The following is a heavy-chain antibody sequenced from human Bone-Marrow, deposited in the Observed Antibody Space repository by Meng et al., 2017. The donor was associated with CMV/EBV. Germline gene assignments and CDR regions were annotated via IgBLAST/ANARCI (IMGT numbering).Heavy chain of an antibody. CDR3: TKGRRAGSPSFDH. J-gene: IGHJ4*02. Sequence: EVQLLESGGGLVQGGGSLRLSCAASGFTFSDYAMSWVRQAPGKGLEWVSSISGSGGSTYYPDSVKGRFTISRDNPKNTLYLQMNSLRAEDTAIYYCTKGRRAGSPSFDHWGRGSLVTVSS. CDR2: ISGSGGST. CDR1: GFTFSDYA. D-gene: IGHD3-10*01. V-gene: IGHV3-23*01.